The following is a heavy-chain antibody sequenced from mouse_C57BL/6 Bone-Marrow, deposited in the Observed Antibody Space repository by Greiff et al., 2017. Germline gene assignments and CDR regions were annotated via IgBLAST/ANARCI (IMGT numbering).Heavy chain of an antibody. CDR2: IRLKSDNYAT. J-gene: IGHJ2*01. CDR3: TGGYDYGFDY. Sequence: EVKLVESGGGLVQPGGSMKLSCVASGFTFSNYWMNWVRQSPEKGLEWVAQIRLKSDNYATHYAESVKGRFTISRDDSKSSVYLQMNNLRAEDTGIYYCTGGYDYGFDYWGQGTTLTVSS. V-gene: IGHV6-3*01. D-gene: IGHD2-4*01. CDR1: GFTFSNYW.